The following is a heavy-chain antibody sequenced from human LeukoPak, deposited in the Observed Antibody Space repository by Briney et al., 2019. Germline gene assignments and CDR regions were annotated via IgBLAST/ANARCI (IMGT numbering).Heavy chain of an antibody. CDR1: GGSISSSSYY. CDR3: ARHFTYYDILTGYDEKERIDY. J-gene: IGHJ4*02. CDR2: IYYSGST. Sequence: SETLSLTCTVSGGSISSSSYYWGWIRQPPGKGLEWIGSIYYSGSTYYNPSLKSRVTISVDTSKNQFSLKLSSVTAADTAVYYCARHFTYYDILTGYDEKERIDYWGQGTLVTVSS. D-gene: IGHD3-9*01. V-gene: IGHV4-39*01.